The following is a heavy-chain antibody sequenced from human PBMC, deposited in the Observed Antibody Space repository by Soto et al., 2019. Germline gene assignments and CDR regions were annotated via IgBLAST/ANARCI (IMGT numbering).Heavy chain of an antibody. Sequence: QLQLQESGPGLVKPSETLSLTCTVSGGSISSSSYYWGWIRQPPGKGLEWIGSIYYSGSTYYTPSLKSRGTISVATSKNQFSLKLSSVTAADTAVYYCARQQYCSSTSYYPFSNWFDPWGQGTLVTVSS. CDR3: ARQQYCSSTSYYPFSNWFDP. V-gene: IGHV4-39*01. CDR1: GGSISSSSYY. D-gene: IGHD2-2*01. J-gene: IGHJ5*02. CDR2: IYYSGST.